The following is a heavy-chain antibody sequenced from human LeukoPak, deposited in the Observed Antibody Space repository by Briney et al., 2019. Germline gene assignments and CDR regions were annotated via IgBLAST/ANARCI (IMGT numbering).Heavy chain of an antibody. CDR1: GFTFSNYG. D-gene: IGHD6-13*01. CDR2: ISGSGDST. Sequence: GGSLRLSWAASGFTFSNYGMIWVRQAPGKGLEWVSSISGSGDSTHYADSVKGRFTISRDNSKNTVHLQMNSLRAEDTAIYYCAKGPHQHSSTPFDYWGQGTLVTVSS. CDR3: AKGPHQHSSTPFDY. V-gene: IGHV3-23*01. J-gene: IGHJ4*02.